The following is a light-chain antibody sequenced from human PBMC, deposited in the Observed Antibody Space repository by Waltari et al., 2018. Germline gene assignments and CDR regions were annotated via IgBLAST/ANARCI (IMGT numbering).Light chain of an antibody. CDR2: GAS. CDR3: QQYNWWPPLT. CDR1: QGVHDN. J-gene: IGKJ4*01. Sequence: ETVMTQSPATLSVSPGERVTLSCRASQGVHDNLAWYQQTPGQAPRLLLYGASPRATGVPGRFRGTGSWTDFTFTITSLQSEDSALYYCQQYNWWPPLTFGGRTKVEIK. V-gene: IGKV3-15*01.